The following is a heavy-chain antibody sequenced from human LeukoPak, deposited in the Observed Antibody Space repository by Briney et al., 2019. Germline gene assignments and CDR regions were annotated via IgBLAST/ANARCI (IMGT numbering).Heavy chain of an antibody. CDR1: GGSFSGYY. D-gene: IGHD5-24*01. V-gene: IGHV4-34*01. Sequence: SETLSLTCAVYGGSFSGYYWSWIRQPPGKGLEWIGEINHSGSTNYNPSLKSRVTISVDTSKNQFSLKLSSVTAADTAVYYCARGKRRDGYNFGYWGQGTLVTVSS. CDR2: INHSGST. J-gene: IGHJ4*02. CDR3: ARGKRRDGYNFGY.